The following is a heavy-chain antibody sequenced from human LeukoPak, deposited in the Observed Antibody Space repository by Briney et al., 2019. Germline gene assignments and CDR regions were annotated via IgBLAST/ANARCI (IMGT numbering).Heavy chain of an antibody. D-gene: IGHD6-6*01. CDR3: ARGPFRGSSELYFDY. V-gene: IGHV3-64*01. CDR1: GFTFSSYA. J-gene: IGHJ4*02. CDR2: ISSNGGST. Sequence: GGSLRLSCAASGFTFSSYAMHWVCQAPGKGLEYVSAISSNGGSTYYANSVKGRFTISRDNSKNTLYLQMGSLRAEDMAVYYCARGPFRGSSELYFDYWGQGTLVTVSS.